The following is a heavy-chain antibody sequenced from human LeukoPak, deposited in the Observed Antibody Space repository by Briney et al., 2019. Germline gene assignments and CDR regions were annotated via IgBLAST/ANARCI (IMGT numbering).Heavy chain of an antibody. Sequence: PGGSLRLSCAASGFTFSTYAMNWVRQTPGKGLEWVSFISGSGGTTYYADSVKGRFTISRDNSKNTLYLQMSSLRAEDTAVYYCAKVPGGQQLALWYFDLWGRGTLVTVSS. CDR2: ISGSGGTT. D-gene: IGHD6-13*01. CDR1: GFTFSTYA. CDR3: AKVPGGQQLALWYFDL. V-gene: IGHV3-23*01. J-gene: IGHJ2*01.